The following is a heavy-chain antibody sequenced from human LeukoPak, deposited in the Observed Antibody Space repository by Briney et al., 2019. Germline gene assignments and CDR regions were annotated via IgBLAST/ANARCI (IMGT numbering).Heavy chain of an antibody. D-gene: IGHD6-19*01. Sequence: PGGSLRLSCVGAGFTFSNYAMTWVRQAPGKGLGWVSGISGSGDRTYYADSVKGRFTISRDNSKNTLYLQMNSLTDDDSAVYYCAKDRIPLAGRQDIWDYWGQGTLVTVSS. CDR1: GFTFSNYA. CDR3: AKDRIPLAGRQDIWDY. CDR2: ISGSGDRT. V-gene: IGHV3-23*01. J-gene: IGHJ4*02.